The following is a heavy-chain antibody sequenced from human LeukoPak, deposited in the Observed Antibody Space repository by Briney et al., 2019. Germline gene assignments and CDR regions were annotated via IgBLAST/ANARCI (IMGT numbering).Heavy chain of an antibody. CDR2: RYYSGST. J-gene: IGHJ1*01. D-gene: IGHD3-16*01. V-gene: IGHV4-59*01. CDR3: ARVRGDFETD. Sequence: SETLSLTCSVSGGSISSYYWTWIRQPPGKGLEWIGYRYYSGSTPYNPSLKSRVTISVDTSKSQFSLKLISVTAADTAIYYCARVRGDFETDWGQGTLVTVSS. CDR1: GGSISSYY.